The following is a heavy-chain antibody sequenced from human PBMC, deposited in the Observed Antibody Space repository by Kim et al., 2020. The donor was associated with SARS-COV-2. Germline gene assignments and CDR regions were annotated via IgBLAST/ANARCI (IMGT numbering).Heavy chain of an antibody. J-gene: IGHJ4*02. V-gene: IGHV1-24*01. CDR3: ATLRSGYCSSTSCPPERYSSSWYYFDY. Sequence: ASVKVSCKVSGYTLTELSMHWVRQAPGKGLEWMGGFDPEDGETIYAQKFQGRVTMTEDTSTDTAYMELSSLRSEDTAVYYCATLRSGYCSSTSCPPERYSSSWYYFDYWGQGTLVTVSS. D-gene: IGHD2-2*01. CDR2: FDPEDGET. CDR1: GYTLTELS.